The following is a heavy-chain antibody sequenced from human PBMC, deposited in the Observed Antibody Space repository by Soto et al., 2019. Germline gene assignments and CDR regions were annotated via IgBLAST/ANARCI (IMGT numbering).Heavy chain of an antibody. Sequence: QVQLVESGGGLVKPGGSLRLSCAASGFTFSDYYMSWIRQAPGKGLEWVSYISSSGSTIYYADSVKGRFTISRDNAKNSLYLQMNRLRAEDTAVYYCATSKEDYYDSSGYYLGANFDYWGQGTLVTVSS. CDR1: GFTFSDYY. J-gene: IGHJ4*02. V-gene: IGHV3-11*01. D-gene: IGHD3-22*01. CDR3: ATSKEDYYDSSGYYLGANFDY. CDR2: ISSSGSTI.